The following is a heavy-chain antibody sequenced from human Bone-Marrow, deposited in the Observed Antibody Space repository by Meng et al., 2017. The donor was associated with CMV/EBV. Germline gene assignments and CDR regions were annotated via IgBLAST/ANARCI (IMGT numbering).Heavy chain of an antibody. V-gene: IGHV4-61*03. Sequence: GSLRLSCTVSGGSVSSGSYYWSWLRQPPGKGLEWIGYIYYSGSTNYNPSLKSRVTISVDTSKNHFSLKLTSVTAADTAVYHCARGEPHPPYYDFSLDYWGQGTLVTVSS. CDR3: ARGEPHPPYYDFSLDY. CDR1: GGSVSSGSYY. J-gene: IGHJ4*02. CDR2: IYYSGST. D-gene: IGHD3-3*01.